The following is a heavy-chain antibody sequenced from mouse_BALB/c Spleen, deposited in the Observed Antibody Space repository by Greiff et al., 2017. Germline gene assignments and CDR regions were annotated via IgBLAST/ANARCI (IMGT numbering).Heavy chain of an antibody. CDR1: GYTFTDYE. V-gene: IGHV1-15*01. CDR3: TRITYAMDY. J-gene: IGHJ4*01. CDR2: IDPETGGT. Sequence: VKLMESGAELVRPGASVTLSCKASGYTFTDYEMHWVKQTPVHGLEWIGAIDPETGGTAYNQKFKGKATLTADKSSSTAYMELRSLTSEDSAVYYCTRITYAMDYWGQGTSVTVSS. D-gene: IGHD2-4*01.